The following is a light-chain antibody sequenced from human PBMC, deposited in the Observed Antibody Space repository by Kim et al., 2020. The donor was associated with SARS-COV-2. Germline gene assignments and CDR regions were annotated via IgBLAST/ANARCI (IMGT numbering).Light chain of an antibody. CDR3: QVWDSPSDEVI. Sequence: APGKTAKIPCGGNDLETKRVHWYQQRPGPAPLVVIYYDNDRPSGIPERFSVSNSDNTATLTISRVEAGDEAAYYCQVWDSPSDEVIFGGGTQLTVL. V-gene: IGLV3-21*04. CDR1: DLETKR. CDR2: YDN. J-gene: IGLJ2*01.